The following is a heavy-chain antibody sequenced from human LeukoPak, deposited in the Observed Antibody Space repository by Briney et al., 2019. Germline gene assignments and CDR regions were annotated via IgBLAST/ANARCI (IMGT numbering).Heavy chain of an antibody. CDR1: GFTFSSYE. CDR2: ITSSAGTI. J-gene: IGHJ4*02. D-gene: IGHD5-18*01. CDR3: ARVHHNTAMVDIDY. V-gene: IGHV3-48*03. Sequence: PGGSLRLSCAASGFTFSSYEMHWVRQAPGKGLEWISYITSSAGTIYYADSVKGRFTISRDNAKSSLYLQMNSLRVEDTAVYYCARVHHNTAMVDIDYWGQGTPVTVSS.